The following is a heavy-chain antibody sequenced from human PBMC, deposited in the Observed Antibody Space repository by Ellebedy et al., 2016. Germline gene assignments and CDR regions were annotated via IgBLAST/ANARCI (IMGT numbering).Heavy chain of an antibody. CDR3: ARETGYCSGGDCYSPFNP. D-gene: IGHD2-15*01. V-gene: IGHV6-1*01. J-gene: IGHJ5*02. Sequence: SQTLSLTXXISGDSVSRNTAAWNWIRQSPSRGLEWLGRTYYRSKWYNDYAISVKGRITIDPDTSKNQFSLLLNSVTPEDTAVYYCARETGYCSGGDCYSPFNPWGQGTLVTVSS. CDR2: TYYRSKWYN. CDR1: GDSVSRNTAA.